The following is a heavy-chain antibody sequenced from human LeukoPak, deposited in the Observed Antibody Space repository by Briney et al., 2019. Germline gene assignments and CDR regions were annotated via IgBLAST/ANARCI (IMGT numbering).Heavy chain of an antibody. CDR1: GYTFTSYG. D-gene: IGHD1-26*01. V-gene: IGHV1-18*01. Sequence: ASVTVSCKASGYTFTSYGISWVRQAPGQGLEWMGWISAYNGNTNYAQKLQGRVTMTTDISTSTAYMELRSLRSDDTAVYYCARDSGSYQYYYYGMDVWGQGTTVTVSS. CDR2: ISAYNGNT. CDR3: ARDSGSYQYYYYGMDV. J-gene: IGHJ6*02.